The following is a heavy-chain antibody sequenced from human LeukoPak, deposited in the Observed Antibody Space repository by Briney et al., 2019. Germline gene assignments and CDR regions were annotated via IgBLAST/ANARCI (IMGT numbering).Heavy chain of an antibody. Sequence: SETLSLTCTVSGGSISPYFWSWIRQPPGKGLEWIGYISYTGSTNYNPSLKSRVTISVDTSKNQFSLQLTSVTAAGTAVYYCARDDYRGVTNFDPWGQGTLVTVSS. CDR3: ARDDYRGVTNFDP. CDR1: GGSISPYF. D-gene: IGHD3-10*01. V-gene: IGHV4-59*01. CDR2: ISYTGST. J-gene: IGHJ5*02.